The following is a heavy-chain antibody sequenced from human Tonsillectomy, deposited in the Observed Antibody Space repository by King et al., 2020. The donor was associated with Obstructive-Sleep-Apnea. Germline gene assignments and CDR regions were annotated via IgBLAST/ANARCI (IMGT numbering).Heavy chain of an antibody. D-gene: IGHD3-22*01. V-gene: IGHV3-11*01. Sequence: VQLVESGGGLVKPGGSLRLSCAASGFTFSDYYMSWIRQAPGKGLEWVSYISSDGSNIYYADSVKGRFTMSRDNAKKSLYLQMNSLRAEDTAVYYCARDLDRSGYYYVADYWGQGTLVTVSS. CDR2: ISSDGSNI. CDR1: GFTFSDYY. J-gene: IGHJ4*02. CDR3: ARDLDRSGYYYVADY.